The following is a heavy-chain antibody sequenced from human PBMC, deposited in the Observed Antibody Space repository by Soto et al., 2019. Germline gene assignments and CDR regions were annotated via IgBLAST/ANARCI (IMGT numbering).Heavy chain of an antibody. CDR3: ARQYGSVGSCYTLDY. CDR1: GYTCTSYF. V-gene: IGHV1-46*01. D-gene: IGHD2-15*01. CDR2: INPGGGST. Sequence: QVQLVQSGAEVKKPGASVKVSCKASGYTCTSYFMPGVRQAPGQGLEWMGIINPGGGSTSYAQKFPGRVTMTRDTSPSTVYMELSSLRSEDTAVYYCARQYGSVGSCYTLDYWGQGTLVTVSS. J-gene: IGHJ4*02.